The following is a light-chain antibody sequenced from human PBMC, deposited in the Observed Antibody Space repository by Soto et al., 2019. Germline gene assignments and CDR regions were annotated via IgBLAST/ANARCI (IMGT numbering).Light chain of an antibody. CDR3: SSYTSSTSPV. CDR2: EVS. Sequence: QSALTQPASVSGSPGQSITISCTGTSSDVGGYNFVSWYQQYPGKAPKLMIYEVSNRPSGVSDRFFGSKPGNTASLTISGLQAEDETDYYCSSYTSSTSPVFGTGTKLTVL. V-gene: IGLV2-14*01. J-gene: IGLJ1*01. CDR1: SSDVGGYNF.